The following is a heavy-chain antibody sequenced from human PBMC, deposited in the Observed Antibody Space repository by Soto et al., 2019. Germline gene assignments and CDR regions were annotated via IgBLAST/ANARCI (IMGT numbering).Heavy chain of an antibody. Sequence: PGGSLRLSCPASGFTFSDYSMAWVRQAPGKGLEWVSTISRGYSVTYYGDSVKGRFTISRDNAKKTFFLQLNRLSAEDTATYYCAKVLSKNYYYPFDFWGQGTQVTVSS. D-gene: IGHD3-10*01. CDR2: ISRGYSVT. J-gene: IGHJ4*02. CDR3: AKVLSKNYYYPFDF. CDR1: GFTFSDYS. V-gene: IGHV3-23*01.